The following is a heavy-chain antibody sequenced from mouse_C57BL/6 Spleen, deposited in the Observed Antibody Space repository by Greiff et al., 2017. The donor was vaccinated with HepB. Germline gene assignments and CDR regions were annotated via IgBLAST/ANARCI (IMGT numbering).Heavy chain of an antibody. D-gene: IGHD3-2*02. V-gene: IGHV1-15*01. CDR3: TRVDSSGYNY. Sequence: QVQLQQSGAELVRPGASVTLSCKASGYTFTDYEMHWVKQTPVHGLEWIGAIDPETGGTAYNQKFKGKAILTADKSSSTAYMELRSLTSEDSAVYYCTRVDSSGYNYWGQGTTLTVSS. CDR2: IDPETGGT. J-gene: IGHJ2*01. CDR1: GYTFTDYE.